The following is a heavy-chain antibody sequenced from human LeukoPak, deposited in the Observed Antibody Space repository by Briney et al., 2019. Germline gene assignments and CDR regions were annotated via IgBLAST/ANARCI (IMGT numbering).Heavy chain of an antibody. Sequence: GGSLRLSCAASGFTVSSNYMSWVRQAPGKGLEWVSVIYSGGSTYYAESVKGRFTISRDNSKNTLYLQMNSLRAEDTAVYYCARRREPAAAFDYWGQGTLVTVSS. V-gene: IGHV3-53*01. J-gene: IGHJ4*02. CDR1: GFTVSSNY. D-gene: IGHD2-2*01. CDR3: ARRREPAAAFDY. CDR2: IYSGGST.